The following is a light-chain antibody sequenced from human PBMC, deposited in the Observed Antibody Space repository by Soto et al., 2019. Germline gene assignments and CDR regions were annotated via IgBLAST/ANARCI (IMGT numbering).Light chain of an antibody. Sequence: QSALTQPASVSGSPGQSITISCTGTSSDVGSDNLVSWYQQHPGKAPKLMIYEGSKRPSGVSNRFSGSKSGNTASLTISGLQAEDEDDYYCCSYAGSSTAIFGGGTQLTVL. CDR1: SSDVGSDNL. CDR2: EGS. CDR3: CSYAGSSTAI. V-gene: IGLV2-23*01. J-gene: IGLJ2*01.